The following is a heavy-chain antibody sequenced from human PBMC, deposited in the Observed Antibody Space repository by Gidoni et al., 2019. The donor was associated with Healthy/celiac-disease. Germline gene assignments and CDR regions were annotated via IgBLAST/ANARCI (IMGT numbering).Heavy chain of an antibody. J-gene: IGHJ4*02. CDR3: ARDTVVTAPYYFDY. CDR2: INAGNGNT. D-gene: IGHD2-21*02. Sequence: QVQLVQSGAEVKKPGASVKVSCKASGYTFTSYAMHWVRQAPGQRLEWMGWINAGNGNTKYSQKFQGRVTITRDTSASTAYMELSSLRSEDTAVYYCARDTVVTAPYYFDYWGQGTLVTVSS. CDR1: GYTFTSYA. V-gene: IGHV1-3*01.